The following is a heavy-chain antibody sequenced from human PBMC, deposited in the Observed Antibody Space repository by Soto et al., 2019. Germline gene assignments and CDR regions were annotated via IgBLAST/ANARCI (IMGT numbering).Heavy chain of an antibody. CDR1: VGSLSDYF. CDR3: ARGGISHWAYFYYMDV. CDR2: INHLGSI. J-gene: IGHJ6*03. V-gene: IGHV4-34*01. D-gene: IGHD2-21*01. Sequence: PSETLSLTCVVSVGSLSDYFWSWIRQHPGMALEWIGEINHLGSINYNPSLKSRVTVSVDTSKNQFSLTLNSVTAADTATYYCARGGISHWAYFYYMDVWDRGTTVTVSS.